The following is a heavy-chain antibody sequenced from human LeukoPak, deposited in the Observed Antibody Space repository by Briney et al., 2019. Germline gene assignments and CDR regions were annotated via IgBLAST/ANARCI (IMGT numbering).Heavy chain of an antibody. D-gene: IGHD2-2*01. CDR2: ISASGGST. Sequence: GGSLRLSCAASGFTFSSYAMSWVRQAPGKGLEWVSAISASGGSTYYADSVKGRFTISRDNSKNTLYLQMNSLRAEDTAVYYCATPPGRVEPAATIDYWGQGTLVTVSS. V-gene: IGHV3-23*01. J-gene: IGHJ4*02. CDR1: GFTFSSYA. CDR3: ATPPGRVEPAATIDY.